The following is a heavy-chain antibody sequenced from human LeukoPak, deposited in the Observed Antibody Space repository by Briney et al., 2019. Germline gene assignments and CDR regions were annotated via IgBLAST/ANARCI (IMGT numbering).Heavy chain of an antibody. Sequence: ASVKVSCKASGYAFTSYDINWVRQATRQGLEWMGWMNPNSGNTGYAQKFQGRVTMTRNTSISTAYMELSSLRSEDTAVYYCARGSNDFSSLGYWGQGTLVTVSS. CDR2: MNPNSGNT. CDR1: GYAFTSYD. V-gene: IGHV1-8*01. J-gene: IGHJ4*02. CDR3: ARGSNDFSSLGY. D-gene: IGHD3-3*01.